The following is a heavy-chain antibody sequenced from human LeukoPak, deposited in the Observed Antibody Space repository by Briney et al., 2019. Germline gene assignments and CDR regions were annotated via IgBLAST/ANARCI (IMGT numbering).Heavy chain of an antibody. Sequence: PTQTLSLTCTVSGGSISSGGYYWSWIRQHPGKGLEWIGYIYYSGSTYYNPSLKSRVTISVDTSKNQFSLKLGSVTAADTAVYYWARFYSWSYYEFDYWGQGTLVTVSS. CDR1: GGSISSGGYY. CDR2: IYYSGST. CDR3: ARFYSWSYYEFDY. D-gene: IGHD1-26*01. V-gene: IGHV4-31*03. J-gene: IGHJ4*02.